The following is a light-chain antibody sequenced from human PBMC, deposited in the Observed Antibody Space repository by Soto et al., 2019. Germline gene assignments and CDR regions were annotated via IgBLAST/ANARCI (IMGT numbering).Light chain of an antibody. V-gene: IGKV1-33*01. CDR2: DAS. CDR3: QQYDNVPIT. J-gene: IGKJ5*01. Sequence: DIQMTQSPSSLSASVGDRVTITCQASQDISNYLNWYQQKPGKAPKLLIYDASNLETGVPSRFSGSVSGTDFTFTISSMQPEDIATYYCQQYDNVPITFGQGTRLEIK. CDR1: QDISNY.